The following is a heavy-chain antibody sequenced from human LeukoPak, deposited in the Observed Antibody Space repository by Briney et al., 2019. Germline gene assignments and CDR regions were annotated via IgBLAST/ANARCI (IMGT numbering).Heavy chain of an antibody. D-gene: IGHD2-15*01. V-gene: IGHV5-51*01. Sequence: GESLEFSCKGSGYSFTNYWIAWVRQMPGKGLEWMGIIYPGDSDTRYSPSFQGEVTISADKSISTANLQWSSLKASDTAMYYCARLIPVAAMAFWFDYWGQRTLVSVSS. CDR3: ARLIPVAAMAFWFDY. J-gene: IGHJ4*02. CDR2: IYPGDSDT. CDR1: GYSFTNYW.